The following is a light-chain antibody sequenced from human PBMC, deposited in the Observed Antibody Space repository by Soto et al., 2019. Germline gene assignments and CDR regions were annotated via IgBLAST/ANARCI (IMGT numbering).Light chain of an antibody. V-gene: IGLV1-51*01. CDR2: DSN. CDR3: GTWDNSLSAVV. CDR1: SSNIGANY. J-gene: IGLJ2*01. Sequence: QSVLTQPPSVSAAPGQKVTISCSGSSSNIGANYVAWYQHLPGTAPKLLVYDSNKRPSGIPDRFSGSKSGTSATLDITGLQTGDEADYYCGTWDNSLSAVVFGGGTKLTVL.